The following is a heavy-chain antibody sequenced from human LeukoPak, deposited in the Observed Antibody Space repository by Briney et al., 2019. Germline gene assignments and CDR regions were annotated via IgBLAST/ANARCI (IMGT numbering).Heavy chain of an antibody. CDR1: GFTFSSYA. Sequence: PGGSLRLSCAASGFTFSSYAMHWVRQAPGKGLEWVAVISYDGSNKYYADSVKGRFTISRDNAKNSLYLQMNSLRAEDTAIYYCAREGYGGTSDAFDIWGQGTMVTVSS. CDR2: ISYDGSNK. D-gene: IGHD4-23*01. CDR3: AREGYGGTSDAFDI. V-gene: IGHV3-30*04. J-gene: IGHJ3*02.